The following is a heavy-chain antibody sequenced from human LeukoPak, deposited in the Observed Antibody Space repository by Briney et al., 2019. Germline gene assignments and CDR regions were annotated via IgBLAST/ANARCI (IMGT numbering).Heavy chain of an antibody. Sequence: PSETLSLTCTVSGGSISSYYWSWIRQPPGKGLEWIGYIYYSGSTNYNPSLKSRVTISVDTSKNQFSLKLSSVTAADTAVYYCARRYSGGRIFDYWGQGTLVTVSS. CDR3: ARRYSGGRIFDY. V-gene: IGHV4-59*08. J-gene: IGHJ4*02. CDR1: GGSISSYY. CDR2: IYYSGST. D-gene: IGHD2-15*01.